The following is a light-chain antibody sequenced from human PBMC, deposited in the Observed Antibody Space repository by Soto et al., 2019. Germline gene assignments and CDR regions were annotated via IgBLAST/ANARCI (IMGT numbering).Light chain of an antibody. J-gene: IGKJ1*01. CDR2: EAS. Sequence: GEICTLCRRASQSVSSTLAWYQQRHGKAPRILISEASNRATGIPARFSGSGSGTDLTLTISIIETEDVEVYYCQQSHNWPRTFGQGTKVDIK. V-gene: IGKV3-11*01. CDR1: QSVSST. CDR3: QQSHNWPRT.